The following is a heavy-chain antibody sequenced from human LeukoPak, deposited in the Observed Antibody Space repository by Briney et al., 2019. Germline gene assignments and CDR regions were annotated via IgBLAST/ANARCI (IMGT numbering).Heavy chain of an antibody. CDR2: ISGSGGST. J-gene: IGHJ4*02. D-gene: IGHD3-22*01. CDR1: GFTFSSYA. V-gene: IGHV3-23*01. CDR3: ASEWDFYYDSSGYYSS. Sequence: PGGSLRLSCAASGFTFSSYAMSWVRQASGKGLEWVSAISGSGGSTYYADSVKGRFTISRDNSKNTLYLQMNSLRAEDTAVYYCASEWDFYYDSSGYYSSWGQGTLVTVSS.